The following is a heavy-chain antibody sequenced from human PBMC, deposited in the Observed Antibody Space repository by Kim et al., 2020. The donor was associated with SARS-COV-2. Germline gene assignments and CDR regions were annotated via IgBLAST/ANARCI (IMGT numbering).Heavy chain of an antibody. V-gene: IGHV3-74*01. D-gene: IGHD1-1*01. Sequence: GGSLRLSCAASGFTFSSYWMHWVRQAPGKGLVWVSRIYYDGSSTSYADSVKGRFTISRDNARNTLYLEMNSLRAEDTAVYYCARGRPNTTGRPNYLEHWGQGTLGHRLL. CDR1: GFTFSSYW. J-gene: IGHJ4*02. CDR2: IYYDGSST. CDR3: ARGRPNTTGRPNYLEH.